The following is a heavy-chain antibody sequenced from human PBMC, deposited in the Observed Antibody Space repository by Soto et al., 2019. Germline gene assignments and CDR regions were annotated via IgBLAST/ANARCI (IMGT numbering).Heavy chain of an antibody. V-gene: IGHV3-48*02. CDR1: GFTFSSYS. D-gene: IGHD3-10*01. Sequence: EVQLVESGGGLVQPGGSLRLSCAASGFTFSSYSMNWVRQAPGKGLEWVSYISSSSSTIYYADSVKGRFTISRDNAKNSLYLQMNSLGDEDTAVYYCARGPAVYYGSGSYYPPPSYYYGMDVWGQGTTVTVSS. J-gene: IGHJ6*02. CDR3: ARGPAVYYGSGSYYPPPSYYYGMDV. CDR2: ISSSSSTI.